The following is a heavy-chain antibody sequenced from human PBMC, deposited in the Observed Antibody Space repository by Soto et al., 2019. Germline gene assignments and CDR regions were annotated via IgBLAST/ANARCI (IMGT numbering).Heavy chain of an antibody. J-gene: IGHJ4*02. V-gene: IGHV1-18*04. CDR2: ISAYNGNT. Sequence: ASVKVSCKASGYTFTSYGISWVRQAPGQGLEWMGWISAYNGNTNYAQKLQGRVTMTTDTSTSTAYMELRSLRSDDTAVYYCARDLGMVREYYPVDYWGQGTLVTVSS. CDR1: GYTFTSYG. D-gene: IGHD3-10*01. CDR3: ARDLGMVREYYPVDY.